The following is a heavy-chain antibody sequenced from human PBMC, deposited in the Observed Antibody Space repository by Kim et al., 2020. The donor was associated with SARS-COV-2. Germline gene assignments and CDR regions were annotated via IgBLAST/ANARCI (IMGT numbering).Heavy chain of an antibody. Sequence: GGSLRLSCAASGFTFSRYAMHWVRQAPGKGLEWVAVISYDGRHKYNADSVKGRFTISRDNSKNTLYLQMNSLRAEDTAVYYCARDPSGCYGDYDCWFDPWGQGTLVTVSS. CDR1: GFTFSRYA. CDR3: ARDPSGCYGDYDCWFDP. J-gene: IGHJ5*02. V-gene: IGHV3-30*04. CDR2: ISYDGRHK. D-gene: IGHD4-17*01.